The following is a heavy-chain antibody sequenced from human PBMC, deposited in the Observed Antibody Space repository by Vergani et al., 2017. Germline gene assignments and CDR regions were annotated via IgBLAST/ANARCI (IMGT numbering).Heavy chain of an antibody. Sequence: EVQLLESGGGLVQPGGSLRLSCGASGFTFSSYAMTWARQAPGKGLEWVSAISGSGGSTFYTDSVKGRFTISRDNSKDTLYLQMNSLRVEDTAIYYCAKARDPNCKGGNCYSYYYGLDLWGQGTTVTVSS. V-gene: IGHV3-23*01. CDR2: ISGSGGST. CDR1: GFTFSSYA. D-gene: IGHD2-15*01. J-gene: IGHJ6*02. CDR3: AKARDPNCKGGNCYSYYYGLDL.